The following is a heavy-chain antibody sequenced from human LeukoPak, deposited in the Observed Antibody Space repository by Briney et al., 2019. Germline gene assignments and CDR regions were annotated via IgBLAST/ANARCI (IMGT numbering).Heavy chain of an antibody. CDR2: ISWNSGSI. D-gene: IGHD4-4*01. V-gene: IGHV3-9*01. Sequence: GGSLRLSCAASGFTFDDYAMHWVRQAPGKGLEWVSGISWNSGSIGYADSVKGRFTISRDNAKNSLYLQMNSLRAEDTALYYCAKEVIGKWYFDLWGRGTLVTVSS. CDR1: GFTFDDYA. J-gene: IGHJ2*01. CDR3: AKEVIGKWYFDL.